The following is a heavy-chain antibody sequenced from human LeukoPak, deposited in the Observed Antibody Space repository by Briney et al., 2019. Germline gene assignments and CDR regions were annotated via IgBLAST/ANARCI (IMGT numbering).Heavy chain of an antibody. D-gene: IGHD6-19*01. V-gene: IGHV1-2*02. J-gene: IGHJ5*02. CDR2: INPNSGGT. CDR3: ARDSSGWYGGGFDP. Sequence: ASVKVSCKASGYTFTGYYMHWVRQAPGQGLEWMGWINPNSGGTNYAQKFQGRVTMTRDTSISTAYMELSRLRSDDTAMYYCARDSSGWYGGGFDPWGQGTLVTVSS. CDR1: GYTFTGYY.